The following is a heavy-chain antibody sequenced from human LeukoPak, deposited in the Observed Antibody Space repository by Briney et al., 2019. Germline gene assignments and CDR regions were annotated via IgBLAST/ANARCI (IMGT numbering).Heavy chain of an antibody. Sequence: ASVKVSCKASGYIFTNYAIHWVRQAPGQRLEWMGWINAGNGKANYSQKFRGRVTLTRDTSASTAYMELSSLRSEDTAVYYCATDASVIRDAFDIWGQGTMVTVSS. J-gene: IGHJ3*02. D-gene: IGHD3-16*02. CDR1: GYIFTNYA. CDR3: ATDASVIRDAFDI. V-gene: IGHV1-3*01. CDR2: INAGNGKA.